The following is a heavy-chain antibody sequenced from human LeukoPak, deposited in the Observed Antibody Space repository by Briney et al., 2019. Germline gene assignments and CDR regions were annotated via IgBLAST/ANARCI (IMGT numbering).Heavy chain of an antibody. CDR2: ISYDGSNK. Sequence: GGSLRLSCAASGFTFSSYGMHWVRQAPGKGLEWVAVISYDGSNKYYADSVKGRFTISRDNSKNTLYLQMNSLRAEDTAVYYCAKGGIFWSGYYSEVRYGMDVWGQGTTVTVSS. CDR1: GFTFSSYG. CDR3: AKGGIFWSGYYSEVRYGMDV. V-gene: IGHV3-30*18. D-gene: IGHD3-3*01. J-gene: IGHJ6*02.